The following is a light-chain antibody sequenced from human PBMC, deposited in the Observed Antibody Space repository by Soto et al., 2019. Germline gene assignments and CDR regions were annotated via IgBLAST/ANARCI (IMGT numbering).Light chain of an antibody. Sequence: QSVLTQPPSASETPGQRVTISCSGGSSNIGTNAVNWYQHVPGTAPKLLIYNNDRRPSGVPDRFSASKSGTSASLAISGLQSAEEADYYCSTWDDSLDGPVFGGGTKLTVL. CDR3: STWDDSLDGPV. J-gene: IGLJ2*01. CDR1: SSNIGTNA. CDR2: NND. V-gene: IGLV1-44*01.